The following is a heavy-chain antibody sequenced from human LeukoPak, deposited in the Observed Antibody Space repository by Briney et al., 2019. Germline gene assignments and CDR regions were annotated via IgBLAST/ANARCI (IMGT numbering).Heavy chain of an antibody. CDR2: IYPGDSDT. CDR1: GYSFPSYW. Sequence: GESLKISCKGSGYSFPSYWIAWVRRMPGKGLEWMGIIYPGDSDTRYSPSFQGQVTISADKSISTAYLQWSSLKASDTAMYYCARRPYYYDSSGSGKYNWFDPWGQGTLVTVSS. D-gene: IGHD3-22*01. V-gene: IGHV5-51*01. J-gene: IGHJ5*02. CDR3: ARRPYYYDSSGSGKYNWFDP.